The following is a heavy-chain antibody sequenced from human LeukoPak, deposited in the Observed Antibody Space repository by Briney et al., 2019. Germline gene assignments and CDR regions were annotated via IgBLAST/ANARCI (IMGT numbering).Heavy chain of an antibody. Sequence: SETLSLTCTVSGGSISSYYWSWIRQPPGKGLEWIGYINYSGSTTYNPSLKSRVTISVDTSKNQFSLKLSSVTAADTAVYYCARVRVLRYFDWLSYQDQNWFDPWGQGTLVTVSS. V-gene: IGHV4-59*08. CDR3: ARVRVLRYFDWLSYQDQNWFDP. CDR2: INYSGST. CDR1: GGSISSYY. J-gene: IGHJ5*02. D-gene: IGHD3-9*01.